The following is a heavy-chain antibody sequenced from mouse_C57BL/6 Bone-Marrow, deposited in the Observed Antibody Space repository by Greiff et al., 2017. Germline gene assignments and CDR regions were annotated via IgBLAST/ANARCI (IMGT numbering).Heavy chain of an antibody. CDR2: ISSGGSYT. J-gene: IGHJ3*01. D-gene: IGHD2-3*01. V-gene: IGHV5-6*01. Sequence: EVHLVESGGDLVKPGGSLKLSCAASGFTFSSYGISWVSQTPDKRLEWVANISSGGSYTYYPDSVKGRCTIARDNAKNTLYLQMRSLKSEDTAMYYCERQRDGYYVGFAYWGQGTLVTVSA. CDR3: ERQRDGYYVGFAY. CDR1: GFTFSSYG.